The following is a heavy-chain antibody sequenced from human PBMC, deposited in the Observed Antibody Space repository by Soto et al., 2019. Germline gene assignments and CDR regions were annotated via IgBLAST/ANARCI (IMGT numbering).Heavy chain of an antibody. D-gene: IGHD3-22*01. Sequence: HPGGSLRLSCVASGFTFSTYAMTWVRQASGKRLEWVGRIRAKTNNYATAYTASVKGRFSISRDDSKSMAYLQMSSLQTEDTAVYYCARHTDYYDSSGYWGWGLGT. V-gene: IGHV3-73*01. CDR1: GFTFSTYA. J-gene: IGHJ4*02. CDR3: ARHTDYYDSSGYWG. CDR2: IRAKTNNYAT.